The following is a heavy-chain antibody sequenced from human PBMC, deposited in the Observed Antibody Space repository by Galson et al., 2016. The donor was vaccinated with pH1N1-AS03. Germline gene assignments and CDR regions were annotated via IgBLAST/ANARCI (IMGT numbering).Heavy chain of an antibody. CDR3: ARQDVFSGKYYFDS. Sequence: CKASGGTFDNHPINWVRQAPGQGLEWMGGFIPIFGTTNYAPKYQGRVTFTTDDSTTTVYMELSNVRVEDTAIYYCARQDVFSGKYYFDSWGQGTPVTVSS. CDR2: FIPIFGTT. D-gene: IGHD1-26*01. V-gene: IGHV1-69*05. CDR1: GGTFDNHP. J-gene: IGHJ4*01.